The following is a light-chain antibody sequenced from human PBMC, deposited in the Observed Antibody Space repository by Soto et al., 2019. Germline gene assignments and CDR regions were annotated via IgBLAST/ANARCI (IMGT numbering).Light chain of an antibody. Sequence: QSALTQPRSVSGSPGQSVTISCTGTSSDVGGHNYVSWYQQYPGKAPQLMIYDVNQRPSGVPDRFSGSRSGDTASLTISGLQAEDEADYYCSSFAGSYTVLFGGGTKVTVL. V-gene: IGLV2-11*01. CDR3: SSFAGSYTVL. J-gene: IGLJ2*01. CDR2: DVN. CDR1: SSDVGGHNY.